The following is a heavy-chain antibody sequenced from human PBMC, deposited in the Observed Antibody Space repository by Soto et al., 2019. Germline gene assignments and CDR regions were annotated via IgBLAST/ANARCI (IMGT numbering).Heavy chain of an antibody. CDR3: ATAIEAGYCSGGSCSTPSFDY. J-gene: IGHJ4*02. V-gene: IGHV1-24*01. Sequence: ASVKVSCKVSGYTLTELSMHWVRQAPGKGLEWKGGFDPEDGETIYAQKFQGRVTMTEDTSTDTAYMELSSLRSEDTAVYYCATAIEAGYCSGGSCSTPSFDYWGQGTLVTVSS. D-gene: IGHD2-15*01. CDR2: FDPEDGET. CDR1: GYTLTELS.